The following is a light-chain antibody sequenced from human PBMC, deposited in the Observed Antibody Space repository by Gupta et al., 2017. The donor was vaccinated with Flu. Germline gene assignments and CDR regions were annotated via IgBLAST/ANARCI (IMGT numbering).Light chain of an antibody. V-gene: IGKV1-39*01. CDR2: GGS. Sequence: EIQITQSPPPLSASVGDRVTITCRASQSISTFLNWYQQKSGKAPNLLIYGGSSLQSGVPSRFSGSGSGTEFILSISSRQPEDYAASYCQQNYYTPPWTFGQGTKVEIK. CDR3: QQNYYTPPWT. CDR1: QSISTF. J-gene: IGKJ1*01.